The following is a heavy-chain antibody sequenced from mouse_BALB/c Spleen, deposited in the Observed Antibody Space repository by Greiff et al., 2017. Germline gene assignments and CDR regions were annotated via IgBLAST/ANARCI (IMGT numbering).Heavy chain of an antibody. V-gene: IGHV14-3*02. J-gene: IGHJ2*01. CDR3: ARRMGQEGLDY. CDR1: GFNIKDTY. Sequence: EVQLQQSGAELVKPGASVKLSCTASGFNIKDTYMHWVKQRPEQGLEWIGWIDPANGNTKYDPKFQGKATITADTSSNTAYLQLSSLTSEDTAVYYCARRMGQEGLDYWGQGTTLTVSS. CDR2: IDPANGNT. D-gene: IGHD3-3*01.